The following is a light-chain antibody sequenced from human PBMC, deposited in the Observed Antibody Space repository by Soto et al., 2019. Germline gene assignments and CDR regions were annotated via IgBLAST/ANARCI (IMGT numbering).Light chain of an antibody. CDR1: QGVTFY. CDR2: DTS. Sequence: EIVLTQSPATLSLSPGQRATLSCRASQGVTFYLAWYQQKPGQAPRLLIYDTSNRATGIPARFSGSGSGTEFTLTISSLEPGDFAVYYCQQRGTWPPTFGQGTKLEIK. CDR3: QQRGTWPPT. V-gene: IGKV3-11*01. J-gene: IGKJ2*01.